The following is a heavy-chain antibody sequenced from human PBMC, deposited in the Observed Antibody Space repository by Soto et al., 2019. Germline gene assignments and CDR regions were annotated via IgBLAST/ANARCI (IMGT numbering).Heavy chain of an antibody. D-gene: IGHD6-19*01. CDR3: ASPPPRIAVAAPSAFDI. CDR1: GFTFSSYA. Sequence: QVQLVESGGGVVQPGRSLRLSCAASGFTFSSYAMHWVRQAPGKRLEWVAVISYDGSNKSYADSVKGRFTISRDNSKNTMYLQMNSLSAKGTAVYYCASPPPRIAVAAPSAFDIWGQGKMVTVSS. CDR2: ISYDGSNK. J-gene: IGHJ3*02. V-gene: IGHV3-30-3*01.